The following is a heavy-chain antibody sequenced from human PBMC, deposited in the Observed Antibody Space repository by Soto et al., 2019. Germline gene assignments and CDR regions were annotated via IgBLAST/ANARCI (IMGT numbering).Heavy chain of an antibody. CDR3: ARDGPTRYYYYGMDV. J-gene: IGHJ6*02. Sequence: EVQLVQSGGNLVQPGGSLRLSCAASGFTFKFYWMAWVRQAPGKGLEWVANIKEDGSEQYYVDSVKGRFTISRDNDNNSLFLQMNSLRSEDTAVYYCARDGPTRYYYYGMDVWGQGTTVTVSS. CDR1: GFTFKFYW. CDR2: IKEDGSEQ. V-gene: IGHV3-7*01.